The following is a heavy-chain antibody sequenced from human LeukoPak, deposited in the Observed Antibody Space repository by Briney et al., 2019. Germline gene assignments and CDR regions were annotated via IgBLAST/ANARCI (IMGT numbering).Heavy chain of an antibody. Sequence: GGSLRLSCAASGFTFNNYGMSWVRQAPGKGLAWVSAISGSGGSTFYADSVKGRFTISRDNSKNTLYLQMNSLRAEDTAVYYCARERIGDGYNYAYWGQGTLVTVSS. D-gene: IGHD5-24*01. CDR2: ISGSGGST. V-gene: IGHV3-23*01. CDR3: ARERIGDGYNYAY. CDR1: GFTFNNYG. J-gene: IGHJ4*02.